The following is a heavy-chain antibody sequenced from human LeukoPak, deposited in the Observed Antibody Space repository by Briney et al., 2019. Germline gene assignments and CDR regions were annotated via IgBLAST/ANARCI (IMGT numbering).Heavy chain of an antibody. Sequence: GGSLRLSCAASGFAFSSYAMSWVRQAPGKGLEWVSTISFSGGSTYYVDSVKGRFTISRDNSKNTLYLQMNSLRAEDTAVYYCAKDQRYFDWLRAFDYWGQGTLVTVSS. D-gene: IGHD3-9*01. CDR2: ISFSGGST. V-gene: IGHV3-23*01. J-gene: IGHJ4*02. CDR3: AKDQRYFDWLRAFDY. CDR1: GFAFSSYA.